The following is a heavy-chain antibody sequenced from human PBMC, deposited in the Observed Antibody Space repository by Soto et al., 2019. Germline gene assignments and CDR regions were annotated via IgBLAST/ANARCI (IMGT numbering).Heavy chain of an antibody. J-gene: IGHJ3*02. CDR3: ARDPGADAFDI. CDR2: INAGNGDT. V-gene: IGHV1-3*01. Sequence: ASVKVSCKASGYTFTIHTIHWVRQAPGQRLEWMGWINAGNGDTKSSQKFQGRVTITRDTSASTVYMELSSLRSEDTAVYYCARDPGADAFDIWGEGTMVTVS. CDR1: GYTFTIHT. D-gene: IGHD1-1*01.